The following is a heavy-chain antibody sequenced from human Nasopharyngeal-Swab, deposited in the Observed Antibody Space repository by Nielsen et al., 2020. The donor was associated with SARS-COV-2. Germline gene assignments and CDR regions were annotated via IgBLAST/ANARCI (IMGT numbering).Heavy chain of an antibody. J-gene: IGHJ6*02. Sequence: GESLKISCKGSGYSFTSYWIAWVRQMPGKGLEWMGIIYPRDSDTRYSPSFQGQVTIPADKSISTAYLQWSGLKASDTAMYYCVRPEGVATSFKYYFQYGMDVWGQGTMVTVPS. V-gene: IGHV5-51*01. CDR2: IYPRDSDT. CDR3: VRPEGVATSFKYYFQYGMDV. D-gene: IGHD5-12*01. CDR1: GYSFTSYW.